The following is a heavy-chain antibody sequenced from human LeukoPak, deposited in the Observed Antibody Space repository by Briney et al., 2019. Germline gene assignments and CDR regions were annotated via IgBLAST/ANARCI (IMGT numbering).Heavy chain of an antibody. J-gene: IGHJ4*02. V-gene: IGHV1-58*01. CDR1: GFTFTTSA. Sequence: ASVKVSCKSSGFTFTTSAAQWVRQARGQRLEWIGWIVVDSGNTNYAQKFQERVTITRDMSTGTAYTELSSLRSEDTAMYYCAAGSSGWYVGYWGQGTLVTVS. CDR3: AAGSSGWYVGY. CDR2: IVVDSGNT. D-gene: IGHD6-19*01.